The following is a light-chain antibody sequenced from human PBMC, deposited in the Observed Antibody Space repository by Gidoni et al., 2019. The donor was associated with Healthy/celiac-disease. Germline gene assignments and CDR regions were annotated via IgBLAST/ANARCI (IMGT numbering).Light chain of an antibody. Sequence: IVLTQSPATLSLSPGERATLSCRASQSVSSYLAWYQQKPGQAPRLLIYDASNRATGIQARFSGSGSGTDFTLTISSLEPEDFAVYYCQQRSNWPLTFGGGTKVEIK. V-gene: IGKV3-11*01. CDR1: QSVSSY. CDR2: DAS. CDR3: QQRSNWPLT. J-gene: IGKJ4*01.